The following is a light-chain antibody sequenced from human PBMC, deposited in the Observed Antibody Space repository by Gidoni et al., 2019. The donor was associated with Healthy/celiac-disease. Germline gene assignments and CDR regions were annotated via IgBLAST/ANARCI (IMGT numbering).Light chain of an antibody. CDR2: AAS. Sequence: DIQMNQSPSSLSASVGDRVTITCRASRSISTYLNWYQHRPGKAPRLLIYAASSLQGGVPSRFSCIGSGTDFTLSISSLQPEDFATYYCQQSYSTPPTFGQGTKVAIK. V-gene: IGKV1-39*01. CDR1: RSISTY. J-gene: IGKJ1*01. CDR3: QQSYSTPPT.